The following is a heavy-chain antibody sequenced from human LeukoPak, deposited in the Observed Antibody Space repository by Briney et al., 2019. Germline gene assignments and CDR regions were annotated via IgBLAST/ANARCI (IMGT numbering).Heavy chain of an antibody. CDR3: ARDLKYCSGGSCYGRAFDI. CDR1: GGSISSYC. J-gene: IGHJ3*02. CDR2: IHYSGST. Sequence: AETLSLTWTVAGGSISSYCRSWVRQPPGKGREWIGYIHYSGSTNYNPSLTSRVNISVATSKNQSSLKLSSVTAADTAVYYCARDLKYCSGGSCYGRAFDIWGQGTMVTVSS. D-gene: IGHD2-15*01. V-gene: IGHV4-59*01.